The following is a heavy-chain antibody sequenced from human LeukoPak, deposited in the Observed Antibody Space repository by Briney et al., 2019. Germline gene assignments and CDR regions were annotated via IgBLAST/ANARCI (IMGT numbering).Heavy chain of an antibody. J-gene: IGHJ4*02. Sequence: GGSLRLSCAASGFTFSSYAMSWVRQAPGKGLEWVAYVSGSGSTVYYADSVKGRFTISRDNGKSSLYLQMNSLRVEDTALYYCVRQFASWGQGTLVTVSS. CDR3: VRQFAS. CDR1: GFTFSSYA. CDR2: VSGSGSTV. V-gene: IGHV3-48*01.